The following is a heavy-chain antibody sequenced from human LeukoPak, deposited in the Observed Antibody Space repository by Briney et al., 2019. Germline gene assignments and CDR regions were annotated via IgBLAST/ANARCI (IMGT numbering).Heavy chain of an antibody. V-gene: IGHV5-51*01. CDR1: GYNFSNYW. Sequence: GESLEISWKGSGYNFSNYWIGWVRQMPGKGLEWMGIIYPGDSDTRYSPSFQGQVTISADKSISTAYLQWHSLKASDTAVYYCARRGIAARRGFYYYCMDVWGKGTPVTVSS. CDR2: IYPGDSDT. D-gene: IGHD6-6*01. CDR3: ARRGIAARRGFYYYCMDV. J-gene: IGHJ6*03.